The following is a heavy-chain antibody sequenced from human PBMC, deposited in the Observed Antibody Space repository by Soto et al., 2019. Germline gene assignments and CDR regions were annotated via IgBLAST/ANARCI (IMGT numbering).Heavy chain of an antibody. CDR3: ARHLGSPGYYSGMDV. Sequence: PGESLKISCKGSGYTFTNYWIDWVRQMPGKGLEWMGIIYPGDSNTKYSPSFQGQVTISADKSTSTAFLQGSTLKASDTAMYYCARHLGSPGYYSGMDVWGQGTTVTVSS. CDR1: GYTFTNYW. CDR2: IYPGDSNT. J-gene: IGHJ6*02. D-gene: IGHD6-13*01. V-gene: IGHV5-51*01.